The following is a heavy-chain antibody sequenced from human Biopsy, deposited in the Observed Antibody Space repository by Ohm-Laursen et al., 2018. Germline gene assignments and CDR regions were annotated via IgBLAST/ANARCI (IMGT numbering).Heavy chain of an antibody. CDR1: GGAISTDGYY. V-gene: IGHV4-31*03. CDR3: ARVEGGQLINSGMDV. D-gene: IGHD1-1*01. J-gene: IGHJ6*02. Sequence: SDTLSLTCTVSGGAISTDGYYWSWIRQHPGKGLEWIAYIYHSGITFSNPSLGSRITISVNTSANRFSLSLTSVTAADTAVYYCARVEGGQLINSGMDVWGQGTTVTVSS. CDR2: IYHSGIT.